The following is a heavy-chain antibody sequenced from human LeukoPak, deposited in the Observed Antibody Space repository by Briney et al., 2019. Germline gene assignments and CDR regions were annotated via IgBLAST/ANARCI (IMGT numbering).Heavy chain of an antibody. CDR1: GFTVSSNY. CDR3: ARVLRGYSGYDGEDYYYGMDV. V-gene: IGHV3-66*01. J-gene: IGHJ6*02. CDR2: IYSGGST. D-gene: IGHD5-12*01. Sequence: GGSLRLSCAASGFTVSSNYMSWVRQAPGKGLEWVSVIYSGGSTYYADSVKGRFTISRDNSKNTLYLQMGSLRAEDMAVYYCARVLRGYSGYDGEDYYYGMDVWGQGTTVTVSS.